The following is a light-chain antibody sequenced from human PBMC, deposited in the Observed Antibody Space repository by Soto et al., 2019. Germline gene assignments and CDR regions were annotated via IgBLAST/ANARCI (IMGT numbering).Light chain of an antibody. CDR3: QQYYTTPWT. V-gene: IGKV3-15*01. Sequence: EVVMTQSPATLSVSPGEGVTLSCRANQGIGDTVACWQHKPGQTPSRLIYDTATRATGVPARFSGSRSGPEFTLTINSLQSEDVAVYYCQQYYTTPWTFGQGTKVDI. CDR2: DTA. J-gene: IGKJ1*01. CDR1: QGIGDT.